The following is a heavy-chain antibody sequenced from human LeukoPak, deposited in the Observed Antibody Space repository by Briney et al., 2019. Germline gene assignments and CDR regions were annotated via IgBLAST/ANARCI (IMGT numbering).Heavy chain of an antibody. V-gene: IGHV3-30-3*01. D-gene: IGHD1-26*01. CDR2: ISYDGSNK. J-gene: IGHJ4*02. CDR3: ARADSGSYHYFDY. CDR1: GFTFSSYA. Sequence: GGSLRLSCAASGFTFSSYAMHWVRQAPGKGLDWVAVISYDGSNKYYADSVKGRFTISRDNSKNTLYLQMNSLRAEDTAVYYCARADSGSYHYFDYWGQGTLVTVSS.